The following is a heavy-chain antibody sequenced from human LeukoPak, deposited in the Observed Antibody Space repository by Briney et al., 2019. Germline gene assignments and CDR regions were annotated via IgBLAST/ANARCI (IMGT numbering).Heavy chain of an antibody. D-gene: IGHD3-10*01. CDR3: AREPLRGNYGSGSSDAFDI. J-gene: IGHJ3*02. Sequence: ASVKVSCKASGGTFSSYAISWVRQAPGQGLEWMGGIIPIFGTANYAQKLQGRVTITTDESTSTAYMELSSLRSEDTAVYYCAREPLRGNYGSGSSDAFDIWGQGTMVTVSS. CDR2: IIPIFGTA. V-gene: IGHV1-69*05. CDR1: GGTFSSYA.